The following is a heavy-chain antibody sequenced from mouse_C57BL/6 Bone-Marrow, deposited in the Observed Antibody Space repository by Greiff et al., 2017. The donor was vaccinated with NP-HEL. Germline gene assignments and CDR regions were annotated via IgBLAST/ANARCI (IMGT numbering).Heavy chain of an antibody. V-gene: IGHV1-81*01. D-gene: IGHD2-5*01. J-gene: IGHJ2*01. CDR2: IYPRSGNT. CDR1: GYTFTSYG. CDR3: ARWGSNFSYFDY. Sequence: QVQLQQSGAELARPGASVKLSCKASGYTFTSYGMSWVKQRTGQGLEWIGEIYPRSGNTYYNEKFKGKATLTVDKSSSTAYMELRSLTSEDSAVYFCARWGSNFSYFDYWGQGTTLTVSS.